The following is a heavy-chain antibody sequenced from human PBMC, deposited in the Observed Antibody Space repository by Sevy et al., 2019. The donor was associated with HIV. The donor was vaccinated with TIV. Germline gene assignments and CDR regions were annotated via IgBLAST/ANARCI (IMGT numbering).Heavy chain of an antibody. CDR2: ISSDGTTI. D-gene: IGHD3-22*01. CDR1: GFTFSSYE. Sequence: GGSLRLSCAASGFTFSSYEMNWVRQAPGKGLEWVSYISSDGTTIYYADSVKGRFTISRDNAQNSVSLQMNSLRAEDTAVYHCARDLDDNSGYYHGAIDYWGQGTLVTVSS. CDR3: ARDLDDNSGYYHGAIDY. V-gene: IGHV3-48*03. J-gene: IGHJ4*02.